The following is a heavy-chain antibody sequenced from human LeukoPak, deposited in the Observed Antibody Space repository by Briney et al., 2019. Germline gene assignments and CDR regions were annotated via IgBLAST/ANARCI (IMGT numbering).Heavy chain of an antibody. V-gene: IGHV6-1*01. CDR2: TYYRSKWYN. CDR3: ASLGYGSGSYYLDY. J-gene: IGHJ4*02. Sequence: SQTLSLTCAISGDSVSSNSAAWNWIRQSPSRGLEWLGRTYYRSKWYNDYAVSVKSRIAINPDTSKNQFYLKLSSVTAADTAVYYCASLGYGSGSYYLDYWGQGTLVTVSS. CDR1: GDSVSSNSAA. D-gene: IGHD3-10*01.